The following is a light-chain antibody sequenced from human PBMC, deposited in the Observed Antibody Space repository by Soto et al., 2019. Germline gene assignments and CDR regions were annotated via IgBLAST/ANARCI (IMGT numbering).Light chain of an antibody. CDR3: QPSYTMYS. CDR1: QSISTY. V-gene: IGKV1-39*01. J-gene: IGKJ2*03. Sequence: DIQMTLSPASLSASVGDRVAITCRPSQSISTYLNWYQQKPGKAPKLLIYSASTLQSGVPSRFSGSGSGTDFTLTISSLQPEDFATYYCQPSYTMYSFCQGTMVDIK. CDR2: SAS.